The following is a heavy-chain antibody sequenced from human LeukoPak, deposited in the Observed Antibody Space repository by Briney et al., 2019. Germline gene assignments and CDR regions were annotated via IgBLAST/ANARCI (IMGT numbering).Heavy chain of an antibody. D-gene: IGHD3-10*01. Sequence: PSETLSLTCAVYGGSFSGYYWSWIRQPPGKGLEWIGEINHSGSTNYNPSLKSRVTISVDTSKNQFSLKLSSVTAADTAVYYCAREESLHYYGSGSYRVGAFDIWGQGTMVTVSS. CDR1: GGSFSGYY. V-gene: IGHV4-34*01. J-gene: IGHJ3*02. CDR3: AREESLHYYGSGSYRVGAFDI. CDR2: INHSGST.